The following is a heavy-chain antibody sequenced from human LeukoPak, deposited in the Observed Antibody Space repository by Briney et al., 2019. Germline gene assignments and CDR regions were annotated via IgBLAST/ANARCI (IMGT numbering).Heavy chain of an antibody. J-gene: IGHJ4*02. Sequence: GGSLRLSCAGSGFIFNNYAMHWVRQPPGKGLEWVSGISWNSGSIDYADSVKGRFTISRDNAKNSLYLQMNSLRAEDTAVYYCARALSSGSYFAYYFDYWGQGTLVTVSS. CDR3: ARALSSGSYFAYYFDY. V-gene: IGHV3-9*01. CDR2: ISWNSGSI. D-gene: IGHD1-26*01. CDR1: GFIFNNYA.